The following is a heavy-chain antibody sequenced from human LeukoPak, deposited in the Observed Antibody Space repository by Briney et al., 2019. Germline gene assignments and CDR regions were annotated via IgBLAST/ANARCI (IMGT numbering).Heavy chain of an antibody. CDR1: GYTFTSYG. V-gene: IGHV1-18*01. CDR3: ARAFLPILYMDV. CDR2: VSAYNGNT. D-gene: IGHD2/OR15-2a*01. Sequence: GASVKVSCKASGYTFTSYGISWVRLAPGQGLEWMGWVSAYNGNTNYAQKLQGRVTMTTDTSTSTAYMELRSLRSDDTAVYYCARAFLPILYMDVWGKGTTVTVSS. J-gene: IGHJ6*03.